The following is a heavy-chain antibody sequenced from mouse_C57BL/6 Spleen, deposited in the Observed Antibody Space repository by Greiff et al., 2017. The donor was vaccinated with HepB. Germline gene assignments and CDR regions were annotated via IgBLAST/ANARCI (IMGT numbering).Heavy chain of an antibody. CDR1: GYTFTSYW. V-gene: IGHV1-69*01. CDR2: IDPSDSYT. Sequence: QVRLQQPGAELVMPGASVKLSCKASGYTFTSYWMHWVKQRPGQGLEWIGEIDPSDSYTNYNQKFKGKSTLTVDKSSSTAYMQLSSLTSEDSAVYYCASFITTTGGAMDYWGQGTSVTVSS. CDR3: ASFITTTGGAMDY. D-gene: IGHD1-1*01. J-gene: IGHJ4*01.